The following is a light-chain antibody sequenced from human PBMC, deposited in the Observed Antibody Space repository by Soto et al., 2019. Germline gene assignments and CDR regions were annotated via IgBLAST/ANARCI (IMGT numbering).Light chain of an antibody. V-gene: IGKV3-20*01. J-gene: IGKJ4*01. CDR2: GAS. CDR1: QSVSSSY. CDR3: QQYGSSLLT. Sequence: EIVVPQSPGTLSFSSREKTTHSCRASQSVSSSYLTWYQQKPGQAPRLLIYGASSRATGIPDRFSGSGSGTDFTLTISRLEPEDLAVYYCQQYGSSLLTFGGGTEVAIK.